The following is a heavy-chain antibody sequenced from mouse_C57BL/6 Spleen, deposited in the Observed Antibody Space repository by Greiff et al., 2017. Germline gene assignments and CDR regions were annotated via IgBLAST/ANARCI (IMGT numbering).Heavy chain of an antibody. V-gene: IGHV1-39*01. Sequence: LVESGPELVKPGASVKISCKASGYSFTDYNMNWVKQSNGKSLEWIGVINPNYGTTSYNQKFKGKATLTVDQSSSTAYMQLNSLTSEDSAVYYCARGGGYYGTTWFAYWGQGTLVTVSA. D-gene: IGHD1-1*01. J-gene: IGHJ3*01. CDR1: GYSFTDYN. CDR3: ARGGGYYGTTWFAY. CDR2: INPNYGTT.